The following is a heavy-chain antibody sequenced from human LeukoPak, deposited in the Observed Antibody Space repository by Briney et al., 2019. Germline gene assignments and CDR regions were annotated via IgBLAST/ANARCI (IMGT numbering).Heavy chain of an antibody. CDR3: ATAFRGSYDN. Sequence: GGSLRLSCAASGFTFRSYWMSWVRQAPGKGLEWVANIKQAGSDKYYVDSVKGRFTISRDNTKNSLYLQMNSLRAEDTAVYYCATAFRGSYDNWGQGTLVTVSS. J-gene: IGHJ4*02. D-gene: IGHD1-26*01. V-gene: IGHV3-7*01. CDR2: IKQAGSDK. CDR1: GFTFRSYW.